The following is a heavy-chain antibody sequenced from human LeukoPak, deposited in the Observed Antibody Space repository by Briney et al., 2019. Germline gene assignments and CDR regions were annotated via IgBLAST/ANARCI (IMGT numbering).Heavy chain of an antibody. CDR2: ISWNSGSI. V-gene: IGHV3-9*01. CDR1: GFTFDDYA. J-gene: IGHJ2*01. Sequence: GGSLRLSCAASGFTFDDYAMHWVRQAPGKGLEWVSGISWNSGSIGYADSVKGRSTISRDNAKNSLYLQMNSLRAEDTALYYCAKDIKATAGTGYFDLWGRGTLVTVSS. CDR3: AKDIKATAGTGYFDL. D-gene: IGHD6-13*01.